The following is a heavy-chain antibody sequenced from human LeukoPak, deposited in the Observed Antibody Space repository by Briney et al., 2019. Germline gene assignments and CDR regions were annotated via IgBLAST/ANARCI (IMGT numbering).Heavy chain of an antibody. D-gene: IGHD1-26*01. J-gene: IGHJ3*02. Sequence: PSETLSLTCTVSGGSISSYYWSWIRQPPGKGLEWIGYIYYSGSTNYNPSLKSRVTISVDTSKNQFSLKLSSVTAADTAVYYCARTLSGSYYAFDIWGQGTMITVSS. CDR2: IYYSGST. CDR3: ARTLSGSYYAFDI. CDR1: GGSISSYY. V-gene: IGHV4-59*08.